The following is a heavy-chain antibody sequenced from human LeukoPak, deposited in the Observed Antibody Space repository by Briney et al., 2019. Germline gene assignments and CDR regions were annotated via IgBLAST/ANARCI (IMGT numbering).Heavy chain of an antibody. D-gene: IGHD2-21*01. CDR1: GHSISSGYY. CDR2: IDHSGST. J-gene: IGHJ4*02. V-gene: IGHV4-38-2*02. Sequence: SETLSLTCTVSGHSISSGYYWGWIRQPPGKGLEWTGSIDHSGSTYYNPSLKSRITISVDTSKNQFSLKLSSVTAADTAVYYCARDSALAQTVMLDYWGQGTLVTVSS. CDR3: ARDSALAQTVMLDY.